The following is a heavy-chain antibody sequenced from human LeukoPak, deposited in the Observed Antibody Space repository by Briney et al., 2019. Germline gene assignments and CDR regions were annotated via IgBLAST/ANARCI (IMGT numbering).Heavy chain of an antibody. CDR2: IYYSGST. J-gene: IGHJ4*02. V-gene: IGHV4-59*12. CDR1: GGSISSYY. D-gene: IGHD3-22*01. CDR3: ARYYYDSSGYYLDY. Sequence: TSETLSLTCTVSGGSISSYYWSWIRQPPGKGLEWIGYIYYSGSTNYNPSLKSRVTMSVDTSKNQFSLKLSSVTAADTAVYYCARYYYDSSGYYLDYWGQGTLVTVSS.